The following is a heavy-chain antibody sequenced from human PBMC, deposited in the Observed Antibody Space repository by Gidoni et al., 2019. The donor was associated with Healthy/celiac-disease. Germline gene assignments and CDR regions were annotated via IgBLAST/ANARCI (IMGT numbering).Heavy chain of an antibody. CDR3: ARDATQQLEKPGNWFDP. CDR1: GFTFSSSS. CDR2: ISSSSSYI. J-gene: IGHJ5*02. V-gene: IGHV3-21*01. D-gene: IGHD6-13*01. Sequence: EVQLVESGGGLVKPGGSLRLSCAASGFTFSSSSMNWVLQAPGKGLEWVSSISSSSSYIYYADSVKGRFTISRDNAKNSLYLQMNSLRAEDTAVYYCARDATQQLEKPGNWFDPWGQGTLVTVSS.